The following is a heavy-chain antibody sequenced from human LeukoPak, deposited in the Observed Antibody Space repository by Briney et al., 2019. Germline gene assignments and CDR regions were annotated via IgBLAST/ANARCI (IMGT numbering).Heavy chain of an antibody. CDR1: GGSVSSDSCY. D-gene: IGHD3-3*01. Sequence: SETLSLTCTVSGGSVSSDSCYWSWIRQPPGKGLEWIGYIYNSGSTNYIPSLKSRVTISIDTSKNQFSLKLSSVTAADTAVYYCARLGAGPTYYDFWSGYSSFYFDYWGQGTLVTVSS. CDR3: ARLGAGPTYYDFWSGYSSFYFDY. CDR2: IYNSGST. J-gene: IGHJ4*02. V-gene: IGHV4-61*01.